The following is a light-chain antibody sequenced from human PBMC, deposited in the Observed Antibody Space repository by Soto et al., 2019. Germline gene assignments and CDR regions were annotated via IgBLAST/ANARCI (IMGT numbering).Light chain of an antibody. V-gene: IGLV1-40*01. Sequence: QSVLTQPPSVSGAPGQRVTISCTGNNSNLGAGYDVHWYQQLPGAAPKLVVFGNRNRPSGAPERFSGSKSGTSASLAITGLQAEDEADYYCQAYDYSLTAFVFGGGTKVTVL. J-gene: IGLJ3*02. CDR3: QAYDYSLTAFV. CDR2: GNR. CDR1: NSNLGAGYD.